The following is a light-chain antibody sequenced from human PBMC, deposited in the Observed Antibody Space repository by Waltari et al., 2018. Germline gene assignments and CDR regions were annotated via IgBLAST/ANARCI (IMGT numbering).Light chain of an antibody. CDR2: GAS. V-gene: IGKV3-15*01. Sequence: EKVMTQSPATLSVSPGERATLSCRASQSVSNHLAWYPPRPGQAPRLLIYGASSRAAGVPARFSGSGSGTEFTLSIDSLQSEDFALYFCQQYNSWPFTFGPGTQVDIK. J-gene: IGKJ3*01. CDR1: QSVSNH. CDR3: QQYNSWPFT.